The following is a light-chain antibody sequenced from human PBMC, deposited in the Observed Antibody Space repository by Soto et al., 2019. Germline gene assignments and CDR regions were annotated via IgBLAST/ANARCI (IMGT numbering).Light chain of an antibody. Sequence: QSVLAQPPSASGTPGQTVTISCSGGSSNIKTNGVSWYQQVPGAAPKLLIYSNSQRPSGAPDRFSGSKSGTSASLAISGLQSEEEATYHCSTWDDSLNGLIFGGGTKLTVL. V-gene: IGLV1-44*01. CDR2: SNS. CDR3: STWDDSLNGLI. J-gene: IGLJ2*01. CDR1: SSNIKTNG.